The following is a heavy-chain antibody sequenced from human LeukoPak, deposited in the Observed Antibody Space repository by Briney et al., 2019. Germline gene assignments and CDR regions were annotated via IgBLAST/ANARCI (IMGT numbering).Heavy chain of an antibody. CDR1: GYTFTGYY. J-gene: IGHJ4*02. CDR2: INPNSGGT. D-gene: IGHD3-16*02. Sequence: ASVKVSCKASGYTFTGYYMHWVRQAPGQGLEWMGWINPNSGGTNYAQKFQGRVTMTRDRSISTAYMELSRLRSDDTAVYYCARISEIMITFGGVIRPFDYWGQGTLVTVSS. CDR3: ARISEIMITFGGVIRPFDY. V-gene: IGHV1-2*02.